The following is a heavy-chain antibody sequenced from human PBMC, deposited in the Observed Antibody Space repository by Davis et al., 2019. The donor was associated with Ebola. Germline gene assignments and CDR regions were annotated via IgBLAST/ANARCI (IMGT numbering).Heavy chain of an antibody. Sequence: AASVKVSCKASGFILTNYAIHWVRQAPGQRLEWMGIINPSGGSTSYAQKFQGRVTMTRDTSTSTVYMELSSLRSEDTAVYYCAREMIVVVVATPLGYYYYGMDVWGKGTTVTVSS. CDR1: GFILTNYA. D-gene: IGHD2-15*01. V-gene: IGHV1-46*01. CDR3: AREMIVVVVATPLGYYYYGMDV. CDR2: INPSGGST. J-gene: IGHJ6*04.